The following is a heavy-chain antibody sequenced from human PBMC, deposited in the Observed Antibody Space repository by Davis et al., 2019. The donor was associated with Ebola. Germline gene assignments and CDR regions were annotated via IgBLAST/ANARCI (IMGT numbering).Heavy chain of an antibody. CDR1: GFSVSSNY. D-gene: IGHD3-22*01. CDR2: IYGDVSR. Sequence: GESLKISCAASGFSVSSNYMTWVRQAPGKGLEWVSTIYGDVSRYYGDSVQGRFTISRDNSKNTLFLQMNSLRTDDTAVYFCARGPYSKGTYYNDYWGQGTLVTVSS. CDR3: ARGPYSKGTYYNDY. V-gene: IGHV3-53*01. J-gene: IGHJ4*02.